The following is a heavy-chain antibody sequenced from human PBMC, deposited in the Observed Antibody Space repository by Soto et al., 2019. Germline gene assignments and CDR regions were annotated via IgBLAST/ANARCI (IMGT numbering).Heavy chain of an antibody. CDR2: IYHGGST. CDR1: GGSIRSYNW. J-gene: IGHJ2*01. Sequence: PSETLSLTCFVSGGSIRSYNWWSWVRQPPGKGLEWIGEIYHGGSTNYNPSLKSRLTISVDTSENHFSLKLSSVTAADTAVYYCAREIGTPGRYFDLWGRGTLVTVSS. CDR3: AREIGTPGRYFDL. V-gene: IGHV4-4*02. D-gene: IGHD3-10*01.